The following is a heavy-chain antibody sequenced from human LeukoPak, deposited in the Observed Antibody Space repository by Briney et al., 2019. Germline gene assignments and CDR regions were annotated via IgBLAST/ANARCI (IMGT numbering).Heavy chain of an antibody. D-gene: IGHD6-13*01. CDR1: GDSVSSNSAA. V-gene: IGHV6-1*01. Sequence: SQTLSLTCAISGDSVSSNSAAWNWIRQSPSRGLEWLGRTYYRSKWYNDYAVSVKSRITINPDTSKNQFSLQLSSVTAADTAVYYCARDRYSSSWYPQYNWFDPWGQGTLVTVSS. CDR3: ARDRYSSSWYPQYNWFDP. CDR2: TYYRSKWYN. J-gene: IGHJ5*02.